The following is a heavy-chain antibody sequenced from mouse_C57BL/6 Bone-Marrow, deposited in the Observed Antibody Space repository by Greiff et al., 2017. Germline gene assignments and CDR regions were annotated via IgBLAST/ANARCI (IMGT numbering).Heavy chain of an antibody. V-gene: IGHV5-15*01. CDR1: GFTFSDYG. J-gene: IGHJ4*01. D-gene: IGHD3-3*01. Sequence: EVKLMESGGGLVQPGGSLKLSCAASGFTFSDYGMAWVRQAPRKGPEWVAFISNLAYSNNYADTVTGRVTISSANAKNTLYLGMSSLRSEDAAMYYCARRDSYRAMDYWGQGTSVTVSA. CDR3: ARRDSYRAMDY. CDR2: ISNLAYSN.